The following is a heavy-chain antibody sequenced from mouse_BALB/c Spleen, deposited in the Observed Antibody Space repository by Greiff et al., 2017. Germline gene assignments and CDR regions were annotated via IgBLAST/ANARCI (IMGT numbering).Heavy chain of an antibody. CDR1: GFTFSSYA. Sequence: EVHLVESGGGLVKPGGSLKLSCAASGFTFSSYAMSWVRQSPEKRLEWVAEISSGGSYTYYPDTVTGRFTISRDNAKNTLYLEMSSLRSEDTAMYYCARKGDAMDYWGQGTSVTVSS. CDR3: ARKGDAMDY. V-gene: IGHV5-9-4*01. CDR2: ISSGGSYT. J-gene: IGHJ4*01.